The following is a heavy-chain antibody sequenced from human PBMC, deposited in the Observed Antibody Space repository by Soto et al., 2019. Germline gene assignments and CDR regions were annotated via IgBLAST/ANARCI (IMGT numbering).Heavy chain of an antibody. J-gene: IGHJ4*02. CDR3: VKDRLPYRGSTITPVGY. V-gene: IGHV3-30*18. Sequence: GGSLRLSCAASGFTFSSYGMHWVRQAPGKGLEWVAVISYDGRNKYYADAVKGRFTISRDNSKNTLYLQMSSLRAEDTAVYYCVKDRLPYRGSTITPVGYWGQGTMVTVSS. CDR1: GFTFSSYG. D-gene: IGHD5-12*01. CDR2: ISYDGRNK.